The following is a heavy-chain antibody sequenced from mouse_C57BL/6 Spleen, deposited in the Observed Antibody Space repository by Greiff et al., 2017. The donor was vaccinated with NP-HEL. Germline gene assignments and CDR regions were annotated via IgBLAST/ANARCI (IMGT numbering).Heavy chain of an antibody. D-gene: IGHD2-5*01. Sequence: QVQLQQPGAELVMPGASVKLSCKASGYTFTSYWMHWVKQRPGQGLEWIGEIDPSDSYTNYNQKFKGKSTLTVDKSSSTAYMQLSSLTSEDSAVYYCARVGYSNYPWFAYWGQGTLVTVSA. CDR3: ARVGYSNYPWFAY. CDR2: IDPSDSYT. V-gene: IGHV1-69*01. J-gene: IGHJ3*01. CDR1: GYTFTSYW.